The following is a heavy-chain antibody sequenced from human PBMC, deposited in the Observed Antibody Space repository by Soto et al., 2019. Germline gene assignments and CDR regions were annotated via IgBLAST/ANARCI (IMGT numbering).Heavy chain of an antibody. CDR2: FDPEDGET. D-gene: IGHD2-21*02. J-gene: IGHJ4*02. Sequence: ASVKVSCKVSGYTLTELSMHWVRQAPGKGLEWMGGFDPEDGETIYAQKFQGRVTMTEDTSTDTAYMELSSLRSEDTAVYYCATIIRSYCGGDCYFYFDYWGQGTLVTVSS. V-gene: IGHV1-24*01. CDR1: GYTLTELS. CDR3: ATIIRSYCGGDCYFYFDY.